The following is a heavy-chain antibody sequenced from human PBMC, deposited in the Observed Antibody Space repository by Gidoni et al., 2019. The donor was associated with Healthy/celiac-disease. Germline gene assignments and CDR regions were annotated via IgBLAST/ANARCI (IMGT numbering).Heavy chain of an antibody. CDR1: GLTLSSYG. D-gene: IGHD6-13*01. Sequence: GHLVASGGGFVQPGRSQRLSWDPSGLTLSSYGIPWVRKATGKWLEWEGFISYDGSNKYYADIVKAGFTISRDNSNNTLYLNMNSLRAEDTAVYYCAKLSSGDVAAAGTDRDYFDYWGQGTLVTVSS. J-gene: IGHJ4*02. CDR3: AKLSSGDVAAAGTDRDYFDY. V-gene: IGHV3-30*18. CDR2: ISYDGSNK.